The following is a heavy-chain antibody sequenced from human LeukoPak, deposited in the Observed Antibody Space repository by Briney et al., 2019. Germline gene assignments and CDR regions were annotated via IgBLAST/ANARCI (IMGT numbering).Heavy chain of an antibody. CDR3: AKDRHCTNGVCLGYYYYMDV. J-gene: IGHJ6*03. V-gene: IGHV3-23*01. D-gene: IGHD2-8*01. CDR1: GFTFSSYA. CDR2: ISGSGGST. Sequence: LTGGSLRLSCAASGFTFSSYAMSWVRQAPGKGLEWVSAISGSGGSTYYADSVKGRFTISRDNSKNTLYLQMNSLRAEDTAVYYCAKDRHCTNGVCLGYYYYMDVWGKGTTVTVSS.